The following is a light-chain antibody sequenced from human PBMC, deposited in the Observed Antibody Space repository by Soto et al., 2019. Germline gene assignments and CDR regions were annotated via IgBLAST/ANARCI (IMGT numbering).Light chain of an antibody. Sequence: QSVLTQPPSVSAAPGQSVTISCSGTSSNIGNNYVSWYQQLPGTAPKLLIYDNNKRPSGIPDRFSGSKSGTSGTLDITGLQTGDEADYYCATWDGSLPGEVFGGGTQLTVL. CDR3: ATWDGSLPGEV. CDR1: SSNIGNNY. V-gene: IGLV1-51*01. CDR2: DNN. J-gene: IGLJ2*01.